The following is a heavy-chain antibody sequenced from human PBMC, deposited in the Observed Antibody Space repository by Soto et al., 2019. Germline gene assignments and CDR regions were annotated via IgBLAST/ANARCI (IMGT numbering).Heavy chain of an antibody. CDR1: GFTFSSYA. V-gene: IGHV3-23*01. D-gene: IGHD2-2*01. CDR2: ISGSGGST. CDR3: AKVIYGDIVVVPAANPYYFDY. J-gene: IGHJ4*02. Sequence: GGSLRLSCAASGFTFSSYAMSWVRQAPGKGLEWVSAISGSGGSTYYADSGKGRFTISRDNSKNTLYLQMNSLRAEDTAVYYCAKVIYGDIVVVPAANPYYFDYWGQGTLVTVSS.